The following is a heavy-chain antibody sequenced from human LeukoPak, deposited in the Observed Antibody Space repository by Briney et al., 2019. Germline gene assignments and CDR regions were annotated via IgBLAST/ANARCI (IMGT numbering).Heavy chain of an antibody. J-gene: IGHJ4*02. V-gene: IGHV3-21*01. CDR1: GFTFSSYS. Sequence: PGGALSLSCAASGFTFSSYSMNWVRQAPGKGLEWVSPISSSSSYIYYADSVKGRFTTSRANAKNSLYLQMNSRRAEDTAVYYCARYHSSGRYYFDYWGQGTLVTVSS. D-gene: IGHD6-19*01. CDR3: ARYHSSGRYYFDY. CDR2: ISSSSSYI.